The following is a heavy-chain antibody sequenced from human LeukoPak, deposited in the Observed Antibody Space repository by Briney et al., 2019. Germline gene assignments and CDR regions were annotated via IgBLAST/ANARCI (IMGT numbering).Heavy chain of an antibody. Sequence: ASVKVSCKASGYTFTSYGISWVRQAPGQGLEWMGWISAYYGNTNYAQKLQGRVTMTTDTSTSTAYMELRSLRSDDTAVYYCARAAETTVTTKGGYVRYNWFDPWGQGTLVTVSS. V-gene: IGHV1-18*01. CDR1: GYTFTSYG. CDR2: ISAYYGNT. J-gene: IGHJ5*02. CDR3: ARAAETTVTTKGGYVRYNWFDP. D-gene: IGHD4-17*01.